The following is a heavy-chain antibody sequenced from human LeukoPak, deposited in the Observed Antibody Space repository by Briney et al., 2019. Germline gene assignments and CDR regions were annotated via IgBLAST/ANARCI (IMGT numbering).Heavy chain of an antibody. D-gene: IGHD6-13*01. CDR3: ARQGRRQQQVGWFDP. J-gene: IGHJ5*02. CDR2: IYYSGST. CDR1: GGSISSCY. V-gene: IGHV4-59*08. Sequence: SETLSLTCTVSGGSISSCYWSWIRQPPGKGLEWIGYIYYSGSTNYNPSHKSRVTISVDTSKNQFSLKLSSVTAADTAMYYCARQGRRQQQVGWFDPWGQGTLVTVSS.